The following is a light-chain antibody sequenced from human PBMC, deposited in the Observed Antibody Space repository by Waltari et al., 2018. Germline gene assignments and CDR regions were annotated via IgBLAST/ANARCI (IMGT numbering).Light chain of an antibody. J-gene: IGKJ1*01. CDR2: GAS. V-gene: IGKV3-15*01. CDR1: QSVTSN. CDR3: QHYNNWPRT. Sequence: ETVMTQSPATLSVSPGESATLSCRASQSVTSNLAWYQQKPGQAPRLLIYGASTRATGIPARFSGSGSATEFTLTISSLQSEDFAVYYCQHYNNWPRTFGQGTKVVIK.